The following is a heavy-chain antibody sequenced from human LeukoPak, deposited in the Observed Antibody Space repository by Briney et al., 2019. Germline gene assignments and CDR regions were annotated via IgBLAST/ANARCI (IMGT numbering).Heavy chain of an antibody. Sequence: GRSLRLSCAASGFTFSSYAMHWVRQAPGKGLEGVAVISYDGSNKYYADSVKGRFTISRDNSKNTLYLQMNSLRAEDTAVYYCARDRLRYCSGGSCLHTDYWGQGTLVTVSS. CDR1: GFTFSSYA. D-gene: IGHD2-15*01. J-gene: IGHJ4*02. V-gene: IGHV3-30*04. CDR2: ISYDGSNK. CDR3: ARDRLRYCSGGSCLHTDY.